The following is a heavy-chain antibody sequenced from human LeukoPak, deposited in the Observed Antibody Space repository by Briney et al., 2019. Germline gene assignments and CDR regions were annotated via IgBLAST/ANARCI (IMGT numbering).Heavy chain of an antibody. CDR3: AKGELKQPYSSSPY. J-gene: IGHJ4*02. CDR2: ISWNSGSI. D-gene: IGHD6-6*01. V-gene: IGHV3-9*01. Sequence: GGSLRLSCAASGFTFDDYAMHWVRQAPGKGLEWVSGISWNSGSIGYADSVKGRFTISRDNSKNTLYLQMNSLRAEDTAVYYCAKGELKQPYSSSPYWGQGTLVTVSS. CDR1: GFTFDDYA.